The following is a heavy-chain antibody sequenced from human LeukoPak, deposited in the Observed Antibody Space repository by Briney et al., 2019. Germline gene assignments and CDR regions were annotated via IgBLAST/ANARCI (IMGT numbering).Heavy chain of an antibody. D-gene: IGHD3-22*01. Sequence: SVKVSCKASGGTFSSYTISWVRQAPGQGLEWMGRIIPILGIANYAQKFQGRVTITADESTSTAYMELSSLRSEDTAVYYCARGPPHYDSSGYYFVWGQGTLVTVSS. J-gene: IGHJ4*02. CDR1: GGTFSSYT. CDR3: ARGPPHYDSSGYYFV. CDR2: IIPILGIA. V-gene: IGHV1-69*02.